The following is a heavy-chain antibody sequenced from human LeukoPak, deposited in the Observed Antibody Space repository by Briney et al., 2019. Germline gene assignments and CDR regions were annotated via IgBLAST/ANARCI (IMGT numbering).Heavy chain of an antibody. CDR1: GYTFTSYY. J-gene: IGHJ4*02. CDR2: ISAYNGNT. V-gene: IGHV1-18*04. Sequence: ASVKVSCKASGYTFTSYYMHWVRQAPGQGLEWMGWISAYNGNTNYAQKLQGRVTMTTDTSTSTAYMELRSLRSDDTAVYYCARNDGSGSYYPKYDWGQGTLVTVSS. D-gene: IGHD3-10*01. CDR3: ARNDGSGSYYPKYD.